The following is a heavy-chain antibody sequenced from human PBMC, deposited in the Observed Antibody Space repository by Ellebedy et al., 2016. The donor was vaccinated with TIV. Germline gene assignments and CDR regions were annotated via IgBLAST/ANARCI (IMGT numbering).Heavy chain of an antibody. V-gene: IGHV3-30*18. CDR3: AKGGIQLWLRLNYYYYGMDV. Sequence: GGSLRLSCAASGFTFSSYGMHWVRQAPGKGLEWVAVISYDGSNKYYADSVKGRFTISRDNSKNTLYLQMNSLRAEDTAVYYCAKGGIQLWLRLNYYYYGMDVWGQGTTVTVS. J-gene: IGHJ6*02. CDR1: GFTFSSYG. CDR2: ISYDGSNK. D-gene: IGHD5-18*01.